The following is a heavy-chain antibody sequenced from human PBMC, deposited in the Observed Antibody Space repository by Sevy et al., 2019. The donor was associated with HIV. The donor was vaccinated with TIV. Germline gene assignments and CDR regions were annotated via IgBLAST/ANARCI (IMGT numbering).Heavy chain of an antibody. CDR1: GYTLTELS. Sequence: ASVKVSCKVSGYTLTELSMHWVRQAPGKGLEWMGGFDPEDGETIYAQKFQGRVTMTEDTSTDTAYMELSSLRSEDTAVYYCARGLEYCGSIDCPFGFWGQGTLVTVSS. V-gene: IGHV1-24*01. J-gene: IGHJ4*02. CDR2: FDPEDGET. D-gene: IGHD2-2*01. CDR3: ARGLEYCGSIDCPFGF.